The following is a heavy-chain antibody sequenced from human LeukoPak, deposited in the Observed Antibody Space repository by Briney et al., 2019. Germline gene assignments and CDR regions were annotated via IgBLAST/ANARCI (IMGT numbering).Heavy chain of an antibody. Sequence: PSQTLSLTCTVSGGSISSGSYYWSWIRQPAGKGLEWIGRIYTSGSTNYNPSLKSRVTISVDTSKNQFSLKLSSVTAADTALYYCARGDLAAAGYFDYWGQGTLVTVSS. CDR2: IYTSGST. J-gene: IGHJ4*02. CDR3: ARGDLAAAGYFDY. D-gene: IGHD6-13*01. V-gene: IGHV4-61*02. CDR1: GGSISSGSYY.